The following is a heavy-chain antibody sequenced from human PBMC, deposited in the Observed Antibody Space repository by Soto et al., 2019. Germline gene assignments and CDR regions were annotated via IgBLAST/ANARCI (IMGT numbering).Heavy chain of an antibody. D-gene: IGHD6-13*01. Sequence: GGSLRLSCAASGFTFSSYAMSWVRQAPGKGLEWVSAISGSGGSTYYADSVKGRFTISRDNSKNTLYLQMNSLRAEDTAVYYCAKVGQQLVYYGMDVWGQGTTVTVS. J-gene: IGHJ6*02. V-gene: IGHV3-23*01. CDR3: AKVGQQLVYYGMDV. CDR2: ISGSGGST. CDR1: GFTFSSYA.